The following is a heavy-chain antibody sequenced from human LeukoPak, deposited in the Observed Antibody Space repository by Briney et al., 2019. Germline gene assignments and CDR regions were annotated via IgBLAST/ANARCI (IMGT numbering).Heavy chain of an antibody. Sequence: SETLSLTCAVYGGSFSGYYWSWIRQPPGKGLEWIGGVNHSGSTKYNPSLKSRVTISVDTSKNQFSLILSSVTAADTAVYYYARGASGWSSAYYYYYMDVWDKGTTVTVSS. CDR3: ARGASGWSSAYYYYYMDV. CDR1: GGSFSGYY. J-gene: IGHJ6*03. D-gene: IGHD6-19*01. V-gene: IGHV4-34*01. CDR2: VNHSGST.